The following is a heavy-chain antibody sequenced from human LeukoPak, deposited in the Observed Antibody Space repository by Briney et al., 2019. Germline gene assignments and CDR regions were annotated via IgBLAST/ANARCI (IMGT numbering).Heavy chain of an antibody. CDR1: GFTFTSYR. D-gene: IGHD5-18*01. Sequence: PGGSLRLSCAASGFTFTSYRMNWVRQAPRKGLEWVSSISSSSSYIYNADSVKGRFTISRDNAKNSLYLQMNSLRAEDTAGYYCARGRIGYSYGTGYRGQRTLVTVSS. J-gene: IGHJ4*02. CDR3: ARGRIGYSYGTGY. V-gene: IGHV3-21*01. CDR2: ISSSSSYI.